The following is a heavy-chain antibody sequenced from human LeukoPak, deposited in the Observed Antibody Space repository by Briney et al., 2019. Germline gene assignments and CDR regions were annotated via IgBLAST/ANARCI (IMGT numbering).Heavy chain of an antibody. V-gene: IGHV1-46*01. Sequence: GASVKVSCKASGYTFTSYGISWVRQAPGQGLEWMGKINPSGGNTRYAQKFQGRVTMTRDMSTSTVYMELSSLRSEDTALFYCARSYRDAFDIWGQGTMVTVSS. CDR3: ARSYRDAFDI. J-gene: IGHJ3*02. D-gene: IGHD1-26*01. CDR2: INPSGGNT. CDR1: GYTFTSYG.